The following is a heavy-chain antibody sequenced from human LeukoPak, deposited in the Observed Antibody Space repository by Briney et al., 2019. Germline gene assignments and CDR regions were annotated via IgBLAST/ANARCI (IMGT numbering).Heavy chain of an antibody. Sequence: GGSLRLSCTVSGFSFRNYGMNWVRQAPGKGLEWVAVTWYGGSHKYYADSVKGRFTISSENFKNTLYLHMNSLRAEDTAMYYCARDRDYGDYVGHHYGMDVWGQGTPVIVSS. V-gene: IGHV3-33*01. CDR2: TWYGGSHK. J-gene: IGHJ6*02. CDR1: GFSFRNYG. CDR3: ARDRDYGDYVGHHYGMDV. D-gene: IGHD4-17*01.